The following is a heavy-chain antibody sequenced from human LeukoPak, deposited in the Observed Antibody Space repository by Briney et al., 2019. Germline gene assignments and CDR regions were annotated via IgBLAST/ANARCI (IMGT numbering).Heavy chain of an antibody. Sequence: PSETLSLTCTVSGGSISSYYWSWIRQPPGKGLEWIGYIYYSGSTNYNPSLKSRVTISVDTSKNQFSLKLSSVTAADTAVYYCAREEWELPDYWGQGTLVTVSS. CDR2: IYYSGST. CDR1: GGSISSYY. D-gene: IGHD1-26*01. CDR3: AREEWELPDY. V-gene: IGHV4-59*12. J-gene: IGHJ4*02.